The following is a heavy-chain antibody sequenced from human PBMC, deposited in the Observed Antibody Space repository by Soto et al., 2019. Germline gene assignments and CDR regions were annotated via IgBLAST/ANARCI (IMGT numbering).Heavy chain of an antibody. V-gene: IGHV3-53*01. CDR3: AREGKSSISCKTECNFDY. Sequence: EVQLVESGGGLIQPGGSLRLSCAVSGFTVSSNHMNWVRQAPGKGLEWVSVVYSDGTTYYADSVKGRFTISRDNSKSTLYLQMNSLRAEDTAVYYCAREGKSSISCKTECNFDYWGQGILVTVSS. D-gene: IGHD2-2*01. CDR2: VYSDGTT. CDR1: GFTVSSNH. J-gene: IGHJ4*02.